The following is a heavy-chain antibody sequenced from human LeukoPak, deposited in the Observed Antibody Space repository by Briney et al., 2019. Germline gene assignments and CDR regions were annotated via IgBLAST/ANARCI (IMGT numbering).Heavy chain of an antibody. CDR1: GFTLSDHY. D-gene: IGHD2-2*01. CDR2: TRNKANSYTT. J-gene: IGHJ4*02. Sequence: GGSLRLSCAASGFTLSDHYMVWVRQAPGKGLEWVGRTRNKANSYTTDYAASVKGRFTISRDDSKNSLYLRMNSLKTEDTAVYYCARDTSVSFDYWGQGTLVTVSS. V-gene: IGHV3-72*01. CDR3: ARDTSVSFDY.